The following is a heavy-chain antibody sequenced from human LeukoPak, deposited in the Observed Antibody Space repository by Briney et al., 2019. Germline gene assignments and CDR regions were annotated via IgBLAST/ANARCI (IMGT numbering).Heavy chain of an antibody. D-gene: IGHD3-22*01. Sequence: GESLKISCKGSGYSFTSYWIGWVRQVPGKGLEWMGIIYPGDSDTRYSLSFQGQVTISADKSISTAYLQWSSLKASDTAMYYCARHGRGNYYDSSGYYGPVVYWGQGTLVTVSS. V-gene: IGHV5-51*01. J-gene: IGHJ4*02. CDR1: GYSFTSYW. CDR2: IYPGDSDT. CDR3: ARHGRGNYYDSSGYYGPVVY.